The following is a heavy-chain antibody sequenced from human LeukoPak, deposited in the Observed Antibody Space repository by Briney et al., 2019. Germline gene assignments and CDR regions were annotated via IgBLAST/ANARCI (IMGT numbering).Heavy chain of an antibody. D-gene: IGHD6-19*01. CDR3: ARVGGLGLTRFYWYFDL. V-gene: IGHV4-30-4*01. J-gene: IGHJ2*01. CDR2: IYYSGST. Sequence: PSETLSLTCTVSGGSISSGDYYWSWIRQPPGKGLEWIGYIYYSGSTYYNPSLKSRVTISVDTSKNQFSLKLSSVTAADTAVYYCARVGGLGLTRFYWYFDLWGRGTLVTVSS. CDR1: GGSISSGDYY.